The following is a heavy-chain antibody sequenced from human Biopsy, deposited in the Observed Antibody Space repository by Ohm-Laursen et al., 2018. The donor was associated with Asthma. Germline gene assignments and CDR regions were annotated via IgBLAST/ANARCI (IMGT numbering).Heavy chain of an antibody. V-gene: IGHV1-69*13. D-gene: IGHD2-2*01. Sequence: LVKVSCKSLGGTFNTYAIGWVRQAPGQGLEWMGGINSVFGTTTYPQKFQDRVTITADDSTSTVYMELSSLRSEDTAVYYCARKAGSCISRTCYSLDFWGQGTLVTVSS. CDR1: GGTFNTYA. CDR3: ARKAGSCISRTCYSLDF. CDR2: INSVFGTT. J-gene: IGHJ4*02.